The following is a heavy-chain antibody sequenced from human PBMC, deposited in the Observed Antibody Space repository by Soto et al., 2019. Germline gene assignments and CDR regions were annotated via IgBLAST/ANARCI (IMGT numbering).Heavy chain of an antibody. V-gene: IGHV6-1*01. CDR2: TYYRSKWYN. J-gene: IGHJ6*02. CDR1: GDSVSSNSAA. D-gene: IGHD3-9*01. Sequence: SQTLSLTCAISGDSVSSNSAAWNWIRQSPSRGLEWLGRTYYRSKWYNDYAVSVKSRITINPDTSKNQFSLQLNSVTPEDTAVYYCARDKYDILTGYPYYYGMDVWGQGTTVTVSS. CDR3: ARDKYDILTGYPYYYGMDV.